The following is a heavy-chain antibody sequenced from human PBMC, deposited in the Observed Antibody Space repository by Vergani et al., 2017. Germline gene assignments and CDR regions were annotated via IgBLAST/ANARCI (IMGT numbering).Heavy chain of an antibody. CDR1: GGSISSYY. J-gene: IGHJ5*02. CDR2: IYYSGST. CDR3: ARVDGGYCSGGSCYRNWFDP. D-gene: IGHD2-15*01. Sequence: QVQLQESGPGLVKPSETLSLTCTVSGGSISSYYWSWIRQPPGKGLEWIGYIYYSGSTNYNPSLKSRVTISVDTSKNQFSLKLSSVTAAATAVYYCARVDGGYCSGGSCYRNWFDPWGQGTLVTVSS. V-gene: IGHV4-59*01.